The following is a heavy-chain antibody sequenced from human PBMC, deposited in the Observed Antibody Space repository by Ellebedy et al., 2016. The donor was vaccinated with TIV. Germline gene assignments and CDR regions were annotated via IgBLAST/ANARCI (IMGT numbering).Heavy chain of an antibody. V-gene: IGHV3-7*01. CDR3: ARDRGGQYSSDGYYDAFDI. Sequence: GESLKISCAASGFTFSTYWMTWARQAPGKGLEWVANIRRDAGERYYVDSVKGRFTISRDNAKNSLYLQMNSLRSEDTAVYYCARDRGGQYSSDGYYDAFDIWGQGTMVTVS. CDR1: GFTFSTYW. J-gene: IGHJ3*02. D-gene: IGHD3-22*01. CDR2: IRRDAGER.